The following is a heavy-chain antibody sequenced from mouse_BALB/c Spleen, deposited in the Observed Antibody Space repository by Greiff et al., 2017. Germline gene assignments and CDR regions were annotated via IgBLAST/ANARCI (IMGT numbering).Heavy chain of an antibody. V-gene: IGHV5-12-1*01. J-gene: IGHJ3*01. D-gene: IGHD4-1*01. CDR1: GFAFSSYD. CDR2: ISSGGGST. Sequence: EVKLVESGGGLVKPGGSLKLSCAASGFAFSSYDMSWVRQTPEKRLEWVAYISSGGGSTYYPDTVKGRFTISRDNAKNTLYLQMSSLKSEDTAMYYCARRGNWVWFAYWGQGTLVTVSA. CDR3: ARRGNWVWFAY.